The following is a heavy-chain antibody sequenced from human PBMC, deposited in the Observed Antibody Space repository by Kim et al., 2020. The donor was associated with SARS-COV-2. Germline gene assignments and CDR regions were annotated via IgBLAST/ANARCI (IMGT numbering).Heavy chain of an antibody. D-gene: IGHD1-1*01. Sequence: SETLSLTCAVYGGSLSGYSWSWIRQPPGKGLEWIGEINHSGGTNYSPSLKSRVAMSVDTSKNQFSLRLRSVTAADTAVYYWVRGQKVAGTTHSARVW. CDR2: INHSGGT. V-gene: IGHV4-34*01. CDR3: VRGQKVAGTTHSARV. J-gene: IGHJ3*01. CDR1: GGSLSGYS.